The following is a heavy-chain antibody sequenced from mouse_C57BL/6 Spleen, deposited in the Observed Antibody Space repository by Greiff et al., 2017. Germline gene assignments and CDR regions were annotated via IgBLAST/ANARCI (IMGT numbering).Heavy chain of an antibody. D-gene: IGHD1-1*01. J-gene: IGHJ4*01. CDR3: ARETYYYGSKSAMDY. CDR2: ISYDGSN. Sequence: EVKLQESGPGLVKPSQSLSLTCSVTGYSITSGYYWNWIRQFPGNKLEWMGYISYDGSNNYNPSLTTRISITRDTAKNQFFLKLNSVTTEDTATYYCARETYYYGSKSAMDYWGQGTSVTVSS. CDR1: GYSITSGYY. V-gene: IGHV3-6*01.